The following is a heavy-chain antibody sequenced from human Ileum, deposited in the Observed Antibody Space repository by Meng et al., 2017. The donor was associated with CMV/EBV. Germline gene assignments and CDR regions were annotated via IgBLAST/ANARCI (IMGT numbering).Heavy chain of an antibody. CDR2: IYSSGTT. CDR1: GGPISSGIDY. D-gene: IGHD6-19*01. V-gene: IGHV4-39*07. Sequence: LLLREAGPGLVKHSETPSLICRVSGGPISSGIDYWGWIRQPPGKGLGWIGSIYSSGTTFHNSSLKSRVSISVDTSKNQFSLTLNSVTAADTAVYYCARGAGWFDPWGQGTLVTVSS. J-gene: IGHJ5*02. CDR3: ARGAGWFDP.